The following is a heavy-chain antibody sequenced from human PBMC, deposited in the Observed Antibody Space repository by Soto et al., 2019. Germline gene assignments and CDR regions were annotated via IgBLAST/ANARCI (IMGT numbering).Heavy chain of an antibody. D-gene: IGHD2-15*01. CDR3: AREATPIVVVVAATPFGAFDI. J-gene: IGHJ3*02. Sequence: GGSLRLSCAASGFTFSSYSMNWVRQAPGKGLEWVSSISSSSSYIYYADSVKGRFTISRDNAKNSLYLQMNSLRAEDTAVYYCAREATPIVVVVAATPFGAFDIWGQGTMVTV. V-gene: IGHV3-21*01. CDR2: ISSSSSYI. CDR1: GFTFSSYS.